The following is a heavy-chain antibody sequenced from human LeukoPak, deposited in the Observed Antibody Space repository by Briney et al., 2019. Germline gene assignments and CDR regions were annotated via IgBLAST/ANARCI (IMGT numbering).Heavy chain of an antibody. CDR1: GGSISSSSYY. CDR2: IYYSGST. CDR3: ARRVNHYYDSSGYYYPSGYFDY. Sequence: SETLSLTCTVSGGSISSSSYYWGWIRQPPGKGLEWIGSIYYSGSTYYNPSLKSRVTISVDTSKSQFSLKLSSVTAADTAVYYCARRVNHYYDSSGYYYPSGYFDYWGQGTLVTVSS. V-gene: IGHV4-39*01. D-gene: IGHD3-22*01. J-gene: IGHJ4*02.